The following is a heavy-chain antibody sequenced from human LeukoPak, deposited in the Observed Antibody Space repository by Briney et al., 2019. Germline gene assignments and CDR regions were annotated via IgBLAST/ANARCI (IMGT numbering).Heavy chain of an antibody. J-gene: IGHJ4*02. Sequence: GGSLRLSCATSGFTFSSYEMNGVRQAPGKGLEGVSYISMSGTTIYYADSVKGRFTMSRDNAKNSLYQQMNSLRAEDTAVYFCARGQVSSSGYLDYFDYWGQGTLVTVSS. CDR1: GFTFSSYE. V-gene: IGHV3-48*03. CDR2: ISMSGTTI. D-gene: IGHD3-22*01. CDR3: ARGQVSSSGYLDYFDY.